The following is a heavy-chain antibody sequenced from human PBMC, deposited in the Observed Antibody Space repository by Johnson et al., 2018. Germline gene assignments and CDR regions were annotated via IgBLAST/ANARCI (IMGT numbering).Heavy chain of an antibody. CDR2: IWSDGGNI. D-gene: IGHD2-21*02. J-gene: IGHJ3*01. CDR3: ASGLGAGPTALCFDF. V-gene: IGHV3-33*01. CDR1: GFSFSSYV. Sequence: VQLLESGGGVVQPGRSLRLSCAASGFSFSSYVMHWVRQAPGEGLEWVANIWSDGGNINYGDAVKGRFTISRDNSKNTLYLEMNSLRVEDTAVYYCASGLGAGPTALCFDFWGRGTMVTVSS.